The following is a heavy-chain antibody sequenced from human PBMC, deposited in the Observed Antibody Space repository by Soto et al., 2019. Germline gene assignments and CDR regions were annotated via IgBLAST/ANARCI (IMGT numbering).Heavy chain of an antibody. CDR2: INPSGGST. CDR3: VRESTPTRGFDP. CDR1: GYTFTSYY. D-gene: IGHD2-2*01. J-gene: IGHJ5*02. Sequence: QVQLVQSGAEVKKPGASVKVSCKASGYTFTSYYIHWVRQAPGQGLEWMGVINPSGGSTSYAQNFQGRVTMTRDTSTSTVYMELSSLRSEDTAVYYCVRESTPTRGFDPWGQGTLVTVSS. V-gene: IGHV1-46*03.